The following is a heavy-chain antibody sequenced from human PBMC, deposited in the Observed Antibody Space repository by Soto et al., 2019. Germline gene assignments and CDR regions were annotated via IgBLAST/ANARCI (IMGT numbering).Heavy chain of an antibody. CDR1: GFTFSSYS. CDR2: ISSSSTI. Sequence: PGGSLRLSCAASGFTFSSYSMNWVRQAPGKGLEWVSYISSSSTIYYADSVKGRFTISRDNAKNSLYLQMNSLRAEDTAVYYCAKEVYYYMDVWGKGTTVTVSS. CDR3: AKEVYYYMDV. V-gene: IGHV3-48*01. J-gene: IGHJ6*03.